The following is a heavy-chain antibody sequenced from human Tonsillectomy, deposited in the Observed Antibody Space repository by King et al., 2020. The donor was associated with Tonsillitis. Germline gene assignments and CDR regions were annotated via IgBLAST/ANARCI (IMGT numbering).Heavy chain of an antibody. CDR2: INTYTGNP. D-gene: IGHD6-19*01. CDR1: GYTFTRYT. J-gene: IGHJ5*02. V-gene: IGHV7-4-1*02. Sequence: VQLVESGSELKKPGASVKVSCKASGYTFTRYTMNWVRQAPGQGLEWMGWINTYTGNPTYAQGFTGRFVFSLDTSVSTAYLQISSLKAEDTAVYYCARDPTGYSSGWYGFDPWGQGTLVTVSS. CDR3: ARDPTGYSSGWYGFDP.